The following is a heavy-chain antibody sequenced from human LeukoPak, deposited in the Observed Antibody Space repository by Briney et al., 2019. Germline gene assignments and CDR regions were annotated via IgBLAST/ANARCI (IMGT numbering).Heavy chain of an antibody. CDR3: ARGDLPDYYDSSGYYQIDY. V-gene: IGHV1-18*01. J-gene: IGHJ4*02. CDR2: ISAYNGNT. Sequence: ASVKVSCKASGYTFTSYGISWVRQAPGQGLEWMGWISAYNGNTNYAQKLQGRVTMTTDTSTSTAYMELRSLRPDDTAVYYCARGDLPDYYDSSGYYQIDYWGQGTLVTVSS. D-gene: IGHD3-22*01. CDR1: GYTFTSYG.